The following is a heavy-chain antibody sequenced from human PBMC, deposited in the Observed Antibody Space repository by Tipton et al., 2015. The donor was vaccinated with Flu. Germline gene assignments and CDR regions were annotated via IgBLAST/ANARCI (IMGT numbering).Heavy chain of an antibody. Sequence: GEALGSSYYWAWLRQPPGRGLEWIGNIHTSAGTYYNPSLKDRVTISVDRSKNQLSLKLRSVTAADTAVYYCVARLGLWGYDSWSDYPQAGVFNLWGQGTMVTVSS. CDR2: IHTSAGT. CDR3: VARLGLWGYDSWSDYPQAGVFNL. CDR1: GEALGSSYY. D-gene: IGHD3-3*01. J-gene: IGHJ3*01. V-gene: IGHV4-38-2*01.